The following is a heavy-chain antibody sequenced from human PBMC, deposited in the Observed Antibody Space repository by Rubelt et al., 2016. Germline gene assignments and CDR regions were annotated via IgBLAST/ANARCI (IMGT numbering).Heavy chain of an antibody. Sequence: QVQLQQCGAGLLKPSETLSLTCAVFGGSFSGSYWTWIRQPPGKGLGWIGDINHRGRANYTLSLQSRLTISVDTSKNQSSLRLGFGTAADTAVEYCARGRRYRMGSSGWYPWGQGTLVTVSS. D-gene: IGHD6-19*01. V-gene: IGHV4-34*01. CDR3: ARGRRYRMGSSGWYP. CDR1: GGSFSGSY. J-gene: IGHJ5*02. CDR2: INHRGRA.